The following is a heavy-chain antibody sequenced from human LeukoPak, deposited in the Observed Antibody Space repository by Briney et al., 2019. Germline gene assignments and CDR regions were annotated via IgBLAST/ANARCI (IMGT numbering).Heavy chain of an antibody. Sequence: GASLKISYKGSGSRFTSYWIGWVRPMPGKGVGWMGIIYPGDSDTRYSPSFQGQVTISADKSISTAYLQWSRLKASDTTMYYCARLGGSYYEFFFDYWGQGALVTVSS. V-gene: IGHV5-51*01. CDR3: ARLGGSYYEFFFDY. CDR2: IYPGDSDT. J-gene: IGHJ4*02. D-gene: IGHD1-26*01. CDR1: GSRFTSYW.